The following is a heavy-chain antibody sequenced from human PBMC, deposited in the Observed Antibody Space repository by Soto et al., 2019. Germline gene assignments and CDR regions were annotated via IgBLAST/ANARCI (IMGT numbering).Heavy chain of an antibody. V-gene: IGHV3-23*01. D-gene: IGHD6-13*01. CDR2: ITVSSDTT. J-gene: IGHJ4*02. Sequence: GGSLRLSCAASGFTFKSYAMSWVRQAPGKGLEWVSGITVSSDTTSYTDSVKGRFTISRDDSKNTLFLQMNSLRAEDTAIYYCAKDGYASSSYAFDSWGQGIQVTVSS. CDR3: AKDGYASSSYAFDS. CDR1: GFTFKSYA.